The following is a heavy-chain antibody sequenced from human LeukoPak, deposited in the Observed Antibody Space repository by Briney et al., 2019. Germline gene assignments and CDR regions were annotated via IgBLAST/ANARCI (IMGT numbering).Heavy chain of an antibody. J-gene: IGHJ3*02. Sequence: GGSLRLSCAASGFTFDDYAMHWVRHAPGKGLEWVSLVSGDGSSTYYADSVKGRFTISRDNIKNSLYLQMNSLRTEDTALYYCAKDYHITMIVVVINYAFDIWGQGTMVTVSS. CDR3: AKDYHITMIVVVINYAFDI. V-gene: IGHV3-43*02. CDR2: VSGDGSST. CDR1: GFTFDDYA. D-gene: IGHD3-22*01.